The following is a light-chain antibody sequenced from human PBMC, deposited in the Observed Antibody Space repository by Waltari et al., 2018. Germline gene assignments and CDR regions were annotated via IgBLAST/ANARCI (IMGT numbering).Light chain of an antibody. Sequence: DIVMTQSPASLPVSLGERATINCKSRQSVFYNSNNKDYLAWYQQRPGQPPKLLISWASTRESGVPDRFSSSGSGTDFTLTISSLQAEDVAVYYCQQYYNNPLTFGGGTKVEI. CDR1: QSVFYNSNNKDY. CDR2: WAS. CDR3: QQYYNNPLT. J-gene: IGKJ4*02. V-gene: IGKV4-1*01.